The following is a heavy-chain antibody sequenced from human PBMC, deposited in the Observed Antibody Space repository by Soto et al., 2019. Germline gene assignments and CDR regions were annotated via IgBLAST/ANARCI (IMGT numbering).Heavy chain of an antibody. CDR2: ISAYNGNT. CDR1: GYTFTSYG. CDR3: ARAGYCSSTSCFQWNWFDP. J-gene: IGHJ5*02. Sequence: ASVKVSCKASGYTFTSYGISWVRQAPGQGLEWMGWISAYNGNTNYAQKLQGRVTMTTDTSTSTAYMELRSLRSDDTAVYYCARAGYCSSTSCFQWNWFDPWGQGTLVTVSS. D-gene: IGHD2-2*01. V-gene: IGHV1-18*01.